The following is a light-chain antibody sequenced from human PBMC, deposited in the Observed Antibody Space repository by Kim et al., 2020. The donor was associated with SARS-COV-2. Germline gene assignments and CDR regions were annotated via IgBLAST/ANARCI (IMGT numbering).Light chain of an antibody. Sequence: DIQMTQSPSAMSASVGDSVTITCRASQGISNYLAWFQQKPGKVPKRLIYTASSLQSGVPSRFGGSGSGTEFALTISCLQPEDFATYYCLQHHSYPFTFGGGTKVDIK. CDR2: TAS. J-gene: IGKJ4*01. CDR1: QGISNY. CDR3: LQHHSYPFT. V-gene: IGKV1-17*03.